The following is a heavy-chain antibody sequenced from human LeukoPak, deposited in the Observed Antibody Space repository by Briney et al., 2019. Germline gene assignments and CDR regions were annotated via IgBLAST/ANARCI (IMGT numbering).Heavy chain of an antibody. D-gene: IGHD2-15*01. Sequence: SETLSLTCTVSGVSIRSSYYYWGWIRQPPGKGLEWIGSIYYSGSTYYNPSLKSRVTISVDTSKNQFSLKLSSVTAAETAVYFCARRYLGYCSGDSCPLNYYGMDVWGQGTTVTVSS. V-gene: IGHV4-39*01. CDR2: IYYSGST. J-gene: IGHJ6*02. CDR3: ARRYLGYCSGDSCPLNYYGMDV. CDR1: GVSIRSSYYY.